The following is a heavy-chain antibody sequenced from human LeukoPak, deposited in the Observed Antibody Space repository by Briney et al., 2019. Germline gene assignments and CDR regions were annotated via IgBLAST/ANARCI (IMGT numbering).Heavy chain of an antibody. J-gene: IGHJ4*02. D-gene: IGHD1-26*01. CDR1: GYTFTDND. CDR3: ARGRVGFDF. Sequence: AASVKVSCKASGYTFTDNDINWVRQAPGQGLEWMGWMRPTSGNTEYAQKFQGRVTMTRSIPISTAYMELSSLTSEDTAVYYCARGRVGFDFWGQGTLVTVSS. V-gene: IGHV1-8*01. CDR2: MRPTSGNT.